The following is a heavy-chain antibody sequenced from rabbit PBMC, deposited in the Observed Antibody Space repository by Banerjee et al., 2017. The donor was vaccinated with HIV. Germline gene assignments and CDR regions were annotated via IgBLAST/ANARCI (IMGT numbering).Heavy chain of an antibody. D-gene: IGHD4-2*01. CDR3: ARAYDGSTYYFNL. J-gene: IGHJ4*01. CDR1: GFSFTDTYY. CDR2: IYAGSSGST. V-gene: IGHV1S40*01. Sequence: QSLEESGGDLVKPGASLTLTCTASGFSFTDTYYMCWVRQAPGKGLEWIGCIYAGSSGSTYYATWAKGRFTISKTSSTTVTLQMTSLTAADTATYFCARAYDGSTYYFNLWGPGTLVTVS.